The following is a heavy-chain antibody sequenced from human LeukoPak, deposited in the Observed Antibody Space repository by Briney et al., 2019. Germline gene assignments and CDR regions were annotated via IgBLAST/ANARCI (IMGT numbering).Heavy chain of an antibody. CDR1: GFTFSSYS. D-gene: IGHD5-12*01. CDR2: ISSRSSYT. J-gene: IGHJ4*02. V-gene: IGHV3-21*01. Sequence: GGSLRLSCAASGFTFSSYSMNWVRQAPGKGLERVSCISSRSSYTYYADSVKGRFTISRDNAKNTLFLQMNSLRAEDTALYYCAREASLSGCYFDYWGQGTLVTVSS. CDR3: AREASLSGCYFDY.